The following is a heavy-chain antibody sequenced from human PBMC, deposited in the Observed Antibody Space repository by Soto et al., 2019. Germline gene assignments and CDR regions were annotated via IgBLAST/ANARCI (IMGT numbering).Heavy chain of an antibody. CDR3: ARDLIQSNYYESSGYGSDY. V-gene: IGHV1-18*01. CDR1: GYTFTSYG. D-gene: IGHD3-22*01. CDR2: ISAYNGNT. J-gene: IGHJ4*02. Sequence: ASVKVSCKASGYTFTSYGISWVRQAPGQGLEWMGWISAYNGNTNYAQKLQGRVTMATDTSTSTAYMELRSLRSDDTAVYYCARDLIQSNYYESSGYGSDYWGQGTLVTVAA.